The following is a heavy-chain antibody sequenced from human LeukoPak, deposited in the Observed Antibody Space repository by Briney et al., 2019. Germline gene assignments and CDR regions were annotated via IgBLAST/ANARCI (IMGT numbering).Heavy chain of an antibody. CDR1: GGSISSYY. Sequence: SETLSLTCTVSGGSISSYYWSWIRQPPGKGLEWIGYIYTSGSTNYNPPLKSRVTISVDTSKIQFSLKLSSVTAADTAVYYCARGVKRGTSTMTGLYNWFDPWGQGTLVTVSS. CDR3: ARGVKRGTSTMTGLYNWFDP. V-gene: IGHV4-4*09. CDR2: IYTSGST. J-gene: IGHJ5*02. D-gene: IGHD2-2*01.